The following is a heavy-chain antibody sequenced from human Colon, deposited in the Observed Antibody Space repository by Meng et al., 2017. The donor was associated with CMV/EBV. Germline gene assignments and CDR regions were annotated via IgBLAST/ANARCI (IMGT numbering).Heavy chain of an antibody. Sequence: GSLRLSCTVSGGSISSYYWSWIRQPPGKGLEWIGYIYYSGSTNYNPSLKSRVTISVGTSKNQFSLKLSSVTAADTAVYYCARGHFYYFDYWGQGTLVTVSS. CDR1: GGSISSYY. J-gene: IGHJ4*02. CDR3: ARGHFYYFDY. CDR2: IYYSGST. V-gene: IGHV4-59*01.